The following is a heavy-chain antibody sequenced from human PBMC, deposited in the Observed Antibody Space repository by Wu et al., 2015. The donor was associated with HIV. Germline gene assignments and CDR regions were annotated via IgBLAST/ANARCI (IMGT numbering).Heavy chain of an antibody. CDR1: GYTFTNYE. D-gene: IGHD6-6*01. CDR2: MNPNSGNT. CDR3: ASPSSSIAARQQRDAFDI. V-gene: IGHV1-8*01. J-gene: IGHJ3*02. Sequence: QVQLVQSGTEVKKPGASVKVSCKASGYTFTNYEIIWVRQATGQGLEWMGWMNPNSGNTGYAQNFQGRVTMTRSTSISTAYMELSSLSSEDAAVYYCASPSSSIAARQQRDAFDIWGQGTMVTVSS.